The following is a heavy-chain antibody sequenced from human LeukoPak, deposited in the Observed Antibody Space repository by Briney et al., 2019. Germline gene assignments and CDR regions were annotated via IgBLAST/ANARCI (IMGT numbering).Heavy chain of an antibody. CDR2: IKQDGSEK. J-gene: IGHJ6*03. CDR1: GFSFTNAW. CDR3: ARDVGDSNYMDV. Sequence: GGSLRLSCSASGFSFTNAWMSWVRQAPGKGLEWVANIKQDGSEKYYVDSVKGRFTISRDNAKNSLYLQMNSLRAEDTAVYYCARDVGDSNYMDVWGKGTTVTVSS. V-gene: IGHV3-7*01.